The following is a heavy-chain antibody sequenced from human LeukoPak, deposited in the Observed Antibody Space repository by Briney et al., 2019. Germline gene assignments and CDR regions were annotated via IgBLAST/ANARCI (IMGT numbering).Heavy chain of an antibody. J-gene: IGHJ4*02. D-gene: IGHD3-10*01. CDR3: ARERRGNYFDY. Sequence: PGGSLRLPCAASGFTFDDYAMHWVRQAPGKGLEWVAVISYGGSNKYYADSVKGRFTISRDNSKNTLYLQMNSLRAEDTAVYYCARERRGNYFDYWGQGTLVTVSS. CDR2: ISYGGSNK. CDR1: GFTFDDYA. V-gene: IGHV3-30-3*01.